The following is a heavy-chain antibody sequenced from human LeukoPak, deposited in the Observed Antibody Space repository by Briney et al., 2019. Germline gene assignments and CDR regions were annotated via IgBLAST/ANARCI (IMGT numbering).Heavy chain of an antibody. CDR2: ISSSSSTI. CDR3: ARRTRAYSTSRYGDYVPMGQTARDETNWYFDL. CDR1: GFTFSSYS. J-gene: IGHJ2*01. V-gene: IGHV3-48*01. D-gene: IGHD4-17*01. Sequence: GGSLRLSCAASGFTFSSYSMNWVRQAPGKGLEWVSYISSSSSTIYYADSVKGRFTTSRDNAKNSLYLQMNSLRAEDTAVYYCARRTRAYSTSRYGDYVPMGQTARDETNWYFDLWGRGTLVTVSS.